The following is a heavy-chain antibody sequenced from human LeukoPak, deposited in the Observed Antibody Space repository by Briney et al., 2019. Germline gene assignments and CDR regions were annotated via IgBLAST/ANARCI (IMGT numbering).Heavy chain of an antibody. CDR3: ARHLSSGSSWYNDY. J-gene: IGHJ4*02. CDR1: GGSISSSSYY. D-gene: IGHD6-13*01. Sequence: SETLSLTCTVSGGSISSSSYYWGWIRQSPGKGLERIGSFYYSGSTYYNPSLKSQVTISVDTSKNQFSLKLSSVTAADTAVYYCARHLSSGSSWYNDYWGQGTLATVSS. CDR2: FYYSGST. V-gene: IGHV4-39*01.